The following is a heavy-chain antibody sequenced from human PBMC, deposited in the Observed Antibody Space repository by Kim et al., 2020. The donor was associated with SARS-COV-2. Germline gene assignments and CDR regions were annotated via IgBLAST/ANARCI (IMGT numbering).Heavy chain of an antibody. J-gene: IGHJ5*02. CDR2: IYHSGST. Sequence: SETLSLTCTVSGYSISSGYYWGWIRQPPGKGLEWIGSIYHSGSTYYNPSLKSRVTISVNTSKNQFSLKLSSVTAADTAVYYCARDRVTMVRGVIITWGEGTLVTVSS. V-gene: IGHV4-38-2*02. CDR1: GYSISSGYY. CDR3: ARDRVTMVRGVIIT. D-gene: IGHD3-10*01.